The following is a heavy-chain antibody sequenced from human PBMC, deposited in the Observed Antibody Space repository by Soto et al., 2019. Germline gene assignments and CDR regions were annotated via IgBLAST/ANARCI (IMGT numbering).Heavy chain of an antibody. CDR2: IRQDGSQK. V-gene: IGHV3-7*05. D-gene: IGHD3-22*01. J-gene: IGHJ3*02. Sequence: GGSLRLSCAASGFTFSSYWMSWVRQAPGTGLEWVANIRQDGSQKWYVDSVKGRFTISRDNAKNSLYLQMNSLRAEDTALYYCARGHGTYYYDSSGYRDAFDIWGQGTMVTVSS. CDR1: GFTFSSYW. CDR3: ARGHGTYYYDSSGYRDAFDI.